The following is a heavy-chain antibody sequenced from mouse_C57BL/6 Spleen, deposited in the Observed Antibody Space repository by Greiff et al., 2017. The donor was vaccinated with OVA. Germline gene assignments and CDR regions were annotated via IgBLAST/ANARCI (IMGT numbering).Heavy chain of an antibody. CDR1: GFTFSSYA. V-gene: IGHV5-4*01. CDR3: ARELQGFDY. Sequence: EVKLMESGGGLVKPGGSLKLSCAASGFTFSSYAMSWVRQTPEKRLEWVATISDGGSYTYYPDNVKGRFTISRDNAKNNLYLQMSHLKSEDTAMYYCARELQGFDYWGQGTTLTVSS. CDR2: ISDGGSYT. J-gene: IGHJ2*01.